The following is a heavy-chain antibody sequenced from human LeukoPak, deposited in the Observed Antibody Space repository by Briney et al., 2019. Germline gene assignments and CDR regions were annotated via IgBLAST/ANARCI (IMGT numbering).Heavy chain of an antibody. CDR2: ISSSGSTI. CDR3: TSWGDTTAEYFQR. CDR1: GFTFSDYY. J-gene: IGHJ1*01. D-gene: IGHD2-21*02. V-gene: IGHV3-11*04. Sequence: PGGSLRLSCVASGFTFSDYYMSWIRQAPGKGLEWVSYISSSGSTIYYADSVKGRFTISRDNAQNSMYLQMNSLRVEDTAVYYCTSWGDTTAEYFQRWGQGTLVTVSS.